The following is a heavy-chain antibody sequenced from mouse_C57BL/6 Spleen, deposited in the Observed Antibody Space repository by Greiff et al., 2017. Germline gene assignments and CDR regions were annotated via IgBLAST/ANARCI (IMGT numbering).Heavy chain of an antibody. D-gene: IGHD3-2*02. V-gene: IGHV1-55*01. J-gene: IGHJ2*01. CDR1: GYTFTSYW. CDR2: IYPGSGST. Sequence: VQLQQPGAELVKPGASVKMSCKASGYTFTSYWITWVKQRPGQGLEWIGDIYPGSGSTNYNEKFKSKATLTVDTSSSTAYMQLSSLTSEDSAVYYCARRGLRQGEFDYWGQGTTLTVSS. CDR3: ARRGLRQGEFDY.